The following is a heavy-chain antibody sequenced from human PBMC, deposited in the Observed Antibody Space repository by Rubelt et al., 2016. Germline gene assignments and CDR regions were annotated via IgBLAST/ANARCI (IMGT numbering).Heavy chain of an antibody. J-gene: IGHJ5*01. D-gene: IGHD3-10*01. CDR2: IANNGGRT. V-gene: IGHV3-64D*06. CDR3: VKTYSGSYSFNNWFDY. Sequence: EVQLVESGGGLVQPGGSLRLSCAASGFTFSTYNMHWVRQAPGKGLEYVSAIANNGGRTYYADSVKGRFTISRDNSQSTLYLQMSSLRAEDTAVYYCVKTYSGSYSFNNWFDYWGQGTLVTVSS. CDR1: GFTFSTYN.